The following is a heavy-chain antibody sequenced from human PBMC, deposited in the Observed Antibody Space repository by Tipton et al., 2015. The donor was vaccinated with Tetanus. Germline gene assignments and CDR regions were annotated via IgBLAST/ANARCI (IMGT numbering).Heavy chain of an antibody. D-gene: IGHD2-2*01. V-gene: IGHV4-31*03. CDR1: GDSISSGNYR. Sequence: TLSLTCTVSGDSISSGNYRYNWIRQLPGKGLEWIGYIYHTGTTYYNPSFKSRVSISVDTSMSQFSLELNSVTAADTAVYYCARGQLLSRDWFDPWGQGTLVTVSS. CDR3: ARGQLLSRDWFDP. J-gene: IGHJ5*02. CDR2: IYHTGTT.